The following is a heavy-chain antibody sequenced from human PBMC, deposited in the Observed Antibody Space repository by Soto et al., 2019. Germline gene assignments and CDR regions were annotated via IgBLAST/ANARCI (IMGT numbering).Heavy chain of an antibody. CDR2: IYWDDDK. D-gene: IGHD4-4*01. Sequence: QITLKESGPTLMRPTQTLTLTCSFSGFSLSTSGVSVGWIRQPPGEALEWLALIYWDDDKRYSPSLKGRLTITKDTSQNQVVLRITSMDPVDTATYYGARGYYNNVGDYWGQGTPVTVSS. CDR3: ARGYYNNVGDY. CDR1: GFSLSTSGVS. V-gene: IGHV2-5*02. J-gene: IGHJ4*02.